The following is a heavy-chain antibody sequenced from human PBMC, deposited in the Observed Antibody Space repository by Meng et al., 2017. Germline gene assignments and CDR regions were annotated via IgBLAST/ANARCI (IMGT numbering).Heavy chain of an antibody. V-gene: IGHV2-5*02. Sequence: QIPLNDSGPTLVKPTQTLPLTCRLSGCSLSTSGVGVGWIRQPPGKALEWLALIYWDDDKRYSPSLKSRLTTTKDTSKNQVVLTMTNMDPVDTATYYCAHRRGDSREGWFDPWGQGTLVTVSS. D-gene: IGHD2-21*02. CDR2: IYWDDDK. CDR1: GCSLSTSGVG. CDR3: AHRRGDSREGWFDP. J-gene: IGHJ5*02.